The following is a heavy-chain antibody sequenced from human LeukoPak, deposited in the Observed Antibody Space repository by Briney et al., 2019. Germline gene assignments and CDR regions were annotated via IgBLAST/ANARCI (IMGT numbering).Heavy chain of an antibody. V-gene: IGHV4-39*01. CDR2: IYYSGST. D-gene: IGHD3-22*01. CDR1: GVSISGSAYY. Sequence: SETLSLTCTVSGVSISGSAYYWGWIRQPPGKGLEWIGSIYYSGSTYYNPSLKSRVIISVDTSNNQFSLKLSSVTAADTAVYYCARHADTYYYDSSGLYWGQGTLVTVSS. J-gene: IGHJ4*02. CDR3: ARHADTYYYDSSGLY.